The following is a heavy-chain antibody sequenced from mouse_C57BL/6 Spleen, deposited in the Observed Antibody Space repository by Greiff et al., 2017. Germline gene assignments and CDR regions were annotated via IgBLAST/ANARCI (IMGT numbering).Heavy chain of an antibody. CDR3: ASCITTVVAPDY. Sequence: DVMLVESGGGLVKPGGSLKLSCAASGFTFSSYAMSWVRQTPEKRLEWVATISDGGSYTYYPDSVKGRFTISRDNAKNTLYLQMSSLKSEDTAMYYCASCITTVVAPDYWGQGTTLTVSS. V-gene: IGHV5-9-1*01. D-gene: IGHD1-1*01. CDR2: ISDGGSYT. J-gene: IGHJ2*01. CDR1: GFTFSSYA.